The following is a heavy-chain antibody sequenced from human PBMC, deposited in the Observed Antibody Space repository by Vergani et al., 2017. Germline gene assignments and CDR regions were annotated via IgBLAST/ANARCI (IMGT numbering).Heavy chain of an antibody. D-gene: IGHD2/OR15-2a*01. CDR1: GFTFSDFS. J-gene: IGHJ4*01. Sequence: VQLVESGGGLVKPGGSLRLSCAASGFTFSDFSMSWVRQAPGKGLEWVAFIGSSGPYINYADSVKGRFIISRDNTNNSLFLQLRSLRAEDTAIYYCVKEKIDLGSYVFDSWGHGILVTVSS. CDR2: IGSSGPYI. V-gene: IGHV3-21*04. CDR3: VKEKIDLGSYVFDS.